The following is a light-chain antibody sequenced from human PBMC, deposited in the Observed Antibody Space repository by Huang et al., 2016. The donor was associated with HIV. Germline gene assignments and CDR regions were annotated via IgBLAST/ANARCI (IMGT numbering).Light chain of an antibody. CDR1: QSVGSY. J-gene: IGKJ3*01. CDR3: QERTSWPPFT. Sequence: EVVLTQSPATLSLSPGERATLSCRARQSVGSYLAWYQQKPGQAPRLLIFDASNRATGIPVRFSGSGSGTAFTLTISSLEPEDFAVYYCQERTSWPPFTFGPGTKVDIK. CDR2: DAS. V-gene: IGKV3-11*01.